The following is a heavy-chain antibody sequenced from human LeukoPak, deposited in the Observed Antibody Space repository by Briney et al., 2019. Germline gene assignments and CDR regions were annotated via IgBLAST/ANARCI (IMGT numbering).Heavy chain of an antibody. CDR3: ARGKPGIAAAGTWYY. J-gene: IGHJ4*02. CDR2: INHSGST. Sequence: SETLSLTCAVYGGSFSGYYWSWIRQPPGKGLEWIGEINHSGSTNYNPSLKSRVTISVDTSKNQFSLKLSSVTAADTAVYYCARGKPGIAAAGTWYYWGQGTLVTVSS. CDR1: GGSFSGYY. V-gene: IGHV4-34*01. D-gene: IGHD6-13*01.